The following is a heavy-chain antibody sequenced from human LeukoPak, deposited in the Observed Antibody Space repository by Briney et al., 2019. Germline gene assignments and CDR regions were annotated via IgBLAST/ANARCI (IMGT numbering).Heavy chain of an antibody. V-gene: IGHV1-46*01. CDR3: ARGTKDAY. CDR2: INPSGGST. Sequence: ASVKVSCKASGYTFTSYYIDWVRQAPGQGLEWMGVINPSGGSTRYAQKFQGRVTMTGDPSTRTVYMGLSSLTSDDTAVYYCARGTKDAYWGQGTPVTVSS. CDR1: GYTFTSYY. J-gene: IGHJ4*02. D-gene: IGHD1-1*01.